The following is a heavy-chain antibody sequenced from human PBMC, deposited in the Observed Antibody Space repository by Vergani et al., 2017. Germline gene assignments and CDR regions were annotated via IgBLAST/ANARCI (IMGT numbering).Heavy chain of an antibody. CDR2: ISGSGGST. CDR3: AKANPRNSGYDYLYDYHAMDV. V-gene: IGHV3-23*01. J-gene: IGHJ6*02. CDR1: GFTFNHYA. Sequence: EVQLLESGGDLVQPGGSLRLSCAASGFTFNHYAMNWVRQAPGKGLEWVSGISGSGGSTYYAGSVTGRFTISRDSSKTTLYLQMNSLSAGDTAVYYCAKANPRNSGYDYLYDYHAMDVWGQGTTVTVSS. D-gene: IGHD5-12*01.